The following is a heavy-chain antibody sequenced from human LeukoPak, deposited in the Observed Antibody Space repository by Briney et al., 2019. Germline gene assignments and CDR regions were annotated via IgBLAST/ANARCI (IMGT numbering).Heavy chain of an antibody. CDR1: GFTFSRFW. CDR2: IKQDGSEK. D-gene: IGHD5-12*01. J-gene: IGHJ4*02. V-gene: IGHV3-7*04. CDR3: ARDETYTDYDPDFDI. Sequence: PGGSLRLSCAASGFTFSRFWMSWVRQAPGKGLEWVANIKQDGSEKYYVDSVKGRFTISRDNAKNSLYLQMNSLRAEDTAVFYCARDETYTDYDPDFDIWGQGTLVTVSS.